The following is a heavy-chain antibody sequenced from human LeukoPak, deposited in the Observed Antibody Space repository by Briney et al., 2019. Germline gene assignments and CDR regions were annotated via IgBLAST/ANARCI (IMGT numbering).Heavy chain of an antibody. V-gene: IGHV1-2*02. Sequence: ASVKVSCKASGYTCTGYYMHWVRQAPGQGLEWMGWINPNSGGTNYAQKFQGRVTMTRDTSISTVYMELSRLRSDDTTVYYSAREQLGIVLGAFDIWGQGTMVTVSS. CDR3: AREQLGIVLGAFDI. CDR1: GYTCTGYY. CDR2: INPNSGGT. J-gene: IGHJ3*02. D-gene: IGHD7-27*01.